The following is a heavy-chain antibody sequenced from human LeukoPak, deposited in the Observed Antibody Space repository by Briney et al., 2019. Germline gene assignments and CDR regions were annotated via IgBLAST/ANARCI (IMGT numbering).Heavy chain of an antibody. D-gene: IGHD6-6*01. J-gene: IGHJ4*02. CDR1: GGSFSGYY. Sequence: SETLSLTCAVYGGSFSGYYWSWIRQPPGKGLEWIGEINHSGSTNYNPSLKSRVTISVDTSKNQFSLKLSSVTAADTAVYYCARVNRQLAIYWGQGTLVTVSS. V-gene: IGHV4-34*01. CDR2: INHSGST. CDR3: ARVNRQLAIY.